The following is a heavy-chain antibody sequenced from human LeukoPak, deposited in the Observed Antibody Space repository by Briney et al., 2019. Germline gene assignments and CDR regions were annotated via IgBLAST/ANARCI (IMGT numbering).Heavy chain of an antibody. V-gene: IGHV1-58*02. CDR3: GASNSGYAYWGY. CDR2: IVVGSGDT. J-gene: IGHJ4*02. CDR1: GFTFTSSA. Sequence: GASVKVSCTSSGFTFTSSAMQWVRQARGQRLEWIGWIVVGSGDTNYAQKFQERVTITRDMSANTAYMELSSLRSDDTALYYCGASNSGYAYWGYWGQGTLLTVSS. D-gene: IGHD3-22*01.